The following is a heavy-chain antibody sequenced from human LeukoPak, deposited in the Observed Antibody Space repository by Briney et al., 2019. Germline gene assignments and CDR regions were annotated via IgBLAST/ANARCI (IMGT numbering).Heavy chain of an antibody. CDR2: INPSGGST. J-gene: IGHJ4*02. CDR3: AKAREWFGELLYFDY. Sequence: ASVKVSCKASGYTFTSFYMNWVRQAPGQGLEWMGKINPSGGSTTYAQKFQGRVTMTRDTSTSTVYMDLSSLRFEDTAVYYCAKAREWFGELLYFDYWGQGTLVTVSS. CDR1: GYTFTSFY. D-gene: IGHD3-10*01. V-gene: IGHV1-46*01.